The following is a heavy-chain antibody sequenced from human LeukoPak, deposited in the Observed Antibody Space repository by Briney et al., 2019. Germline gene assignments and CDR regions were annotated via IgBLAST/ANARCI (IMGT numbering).Heavy chain of an antibody. Sequence: GRSLRLSCAASGFTFSSYGMHWVRQAPGKGLEWAAFTRYDGSDKYYSDSVKGRFTISRDNSKNTLYLQMNSLRAEDTAVYYCAKNPYGDYVLDYYYYMDVWGKGTTVTISS. CDR1: GFTFSSYG. CDR2: TRYDGSDK. D-gene: IGHD4-17*01. J-gene: IGHJ6*03. CDR3: AKNPYGDYVLDYYYYMDV. V-gene: IGHV3-30*02.